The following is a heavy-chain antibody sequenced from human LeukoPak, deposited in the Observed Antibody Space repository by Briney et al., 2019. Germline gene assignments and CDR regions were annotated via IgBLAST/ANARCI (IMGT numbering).Heavy chain of an antibody. J-gene: IGHJ4*02. CDR3: AREDYGSFCFDS. Sequence: GGSLRLSCAASGFTFSSYTMHWVRQAPGKGLESVSAISTHGDSTYYVNSVRDRFTISRDTSTNTLHLQMGSLRAEDTAVYYCAREDYGSFCFDSWGQGTLVTVSS. V-gene: IGHV3-64*01. D-gene: IGHD3-10*01. CDR1: GFTFSSYT. CDR2: ISTHGDST.